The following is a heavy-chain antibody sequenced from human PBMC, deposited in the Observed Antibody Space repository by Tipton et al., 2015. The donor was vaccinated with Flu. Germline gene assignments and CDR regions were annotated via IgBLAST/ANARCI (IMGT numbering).Heavy chain of an antibody. J-gene: IGHJ4*02. Sequence: TLSLTCTVSGPSITSGSYFWSWIRQPAGKDLEWIGRIYTSGSTNYNPSLESRVTISMDTSKNQFSLKLSSVTAADTAMYYCARDPSLGMPDYFDYWGQGTLVTASS. V-gene: IGHV4-61*02. CDR1: GPSITSGSYF. CDR2: IYTSGST. D-gene: IGHD2-2*01. CDR3: ARDPSLGMPDYFDY.